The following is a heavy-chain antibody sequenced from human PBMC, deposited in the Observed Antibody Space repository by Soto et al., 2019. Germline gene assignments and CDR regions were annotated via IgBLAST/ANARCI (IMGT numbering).Heavy chain of an antibody. V-gene: IGHV1-18*01. Sequence: QVQLVQSGAEVKKPGASVKVSCKASGYTFNTYAITWVRQAPGQGLEWMGWISGYNGNTNYAQTLQGRGTMTTDTSTSTGYLELRSVRSDDTAVYYCARTVEYDSIPYYYADFWGQGNLFTVSS. CDR3: ARTVEYDSIPYYYADF. CDR2: ISGYNGNT. D-gene: IGHD2-21*01. CDR1: GYTFNTYA. J-gene: IGHJ4*01.